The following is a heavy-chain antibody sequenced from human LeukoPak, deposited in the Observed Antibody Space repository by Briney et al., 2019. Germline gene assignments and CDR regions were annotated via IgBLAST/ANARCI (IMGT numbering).Heavy chain of an antibody. J-gene: IGHJ4*02. CDR2: ISSGSTYI. CDR1: GFPFSSYS. D-gene: IGHD1-1*01. CDR3: AREAYNAFDY. V-gene: IGHV3-21*01. Sequence: GGSLRLSCAASGFPFSSYSMNWVRRAPGKGLEWVSSISSGSTYIYYADSVKGRFTISRDNAKNSLYLQMNSLRAEDTAFYYCAREAYNAFDYWARGTLVTVSS.